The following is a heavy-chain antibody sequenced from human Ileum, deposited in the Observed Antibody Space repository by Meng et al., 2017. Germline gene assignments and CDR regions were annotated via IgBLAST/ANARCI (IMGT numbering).Heavy chain of an antibody. D-gene: IGHD3-9*01. Sequence: QRRQWVAGLLKPSETLSLTCAFYDGSLGGYYLSWIRQPPRKGLEWVGEIHPGGSTSYNPSLQSRVTIAVDTSKNQFSVTLSSVSAADTAVYYCATGVDWAKSGNIWGQGTLVTVSS. J-gene: IGHJ4*02. V-gene: IGHV4-34*01. CDR3: ATGVDWAKSGNI. CDR2: IHPGGST. CDR1: DGSLGGYY.